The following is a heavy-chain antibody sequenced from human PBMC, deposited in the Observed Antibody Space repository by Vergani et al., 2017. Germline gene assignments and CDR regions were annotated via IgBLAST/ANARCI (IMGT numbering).Heavy chain of an antibody. Sequence: QLQLHKSGPGLVKPSETLSLTCTLSGGSISSSSHFWGWLRQTPGKGLEWIGSIYYSGSTYYNPSLKSRVSISVDTSKNQFSLKLSSVTAADSAVYYCARHRGDYDRGGMDGWGQGTTVTVSS. J-gene: IGHJ6*02. CDR2: IYYSGST. D-gene: IGHD4-17*01. V-gene: IGHV4-39*01. CDR3: ARHRGDYDRGGMDG. CDR1: GGSISSSSHF.